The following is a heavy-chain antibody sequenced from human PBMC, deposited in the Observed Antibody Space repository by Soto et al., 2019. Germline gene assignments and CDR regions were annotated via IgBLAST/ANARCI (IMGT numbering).Heavy chain of an antibody. D-gene: IGHD6-13*01. Sequence: TSETLSLTCTVSGGSISSSSYYWGWIRQPPGKGLEWIGSIYYSGSTYYNPSLKSRVTISVDTSKNQFSLKLSSVTAADTAVYYCARPGYSTPPDYWGQGTLVTVSS. CDR1: GGSISSSSYY. J-gene: IGHJ4*02. V-gene: IGHV4-39*01. CDR3: ARPGYSTPPDY. CDR2: IYYSGST.